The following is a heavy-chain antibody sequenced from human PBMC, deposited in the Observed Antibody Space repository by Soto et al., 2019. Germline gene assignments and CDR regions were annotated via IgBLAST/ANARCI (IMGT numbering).Heavy chain of an antibody. V-gene: IGHV3-15*01. Sequence: EVQLVESGGGLVEPGGSLRLSCAASGMTISNAWMNWVRQAPGKGLEWVGRIRSKTDGGTTEYDAPVKGRFTFSREDSNNTLYLQMSGLQTEDTAVYHCTKTRPGTNVFDKWGRGTMVTVSS. J-gene: IGHJ3*02. CDR3: TKTRPGTNVFDK. CDR2: IRSKTDGGTT. D-gene: IGHD6-13*01. CDR1: GMTISNAW.